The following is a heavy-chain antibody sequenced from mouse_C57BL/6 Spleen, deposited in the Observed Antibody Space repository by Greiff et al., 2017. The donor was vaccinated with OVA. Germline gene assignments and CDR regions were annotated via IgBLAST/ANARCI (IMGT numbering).Heavy chain of an antibody. D-gene: IGHD1-1*01. CDR1: GYAFSSSW. CDR3: AREITTVVKEAWFAY. CDR2: IYPGDGDT. J-gene: IGHJ3*01. Sequence: QVQLKQSGPELVKPGASVKISCKASGYAFSSSWMNWVKQRPGKGLERIGRIYPGDGDTNYNGKFKGKATLTADKSSSTAYMQLSSLTSEDSAVYFCAREITTVVKEAWFAYWGQGTLVTVSA. V-gene: IGHV1-82*01.